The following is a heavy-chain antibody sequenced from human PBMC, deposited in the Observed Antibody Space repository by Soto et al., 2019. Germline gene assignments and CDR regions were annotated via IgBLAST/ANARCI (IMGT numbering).Heavy chain of an antibody. CDR3: TTDRYCDFWSGYYAGRYYYYYMDV. CDR1: GFTFSNSW. J-gene: IGHJ6*03. V-gene: IGHV3-15*01. Sequence: PGGSLRLSCAASGFTFSNSWMSWVRQAPGKGLEWVGRIKSKTDGGTADYAAPVKGRFTISRDDSKNTLYLQMNSLKTEDTAVYYCTTDRYCDFWSGYYAGRYYYYYMDVWGKGTTVTVSS. D-gene: IGHD3-3*01. CDR2: IKSKTDGGTA.